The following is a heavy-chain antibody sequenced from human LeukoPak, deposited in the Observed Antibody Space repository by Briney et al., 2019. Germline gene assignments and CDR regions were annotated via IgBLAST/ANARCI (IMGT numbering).Heavy chain of an antibody. V-gene: IGHV4-34*01. D-gene: IGHD3-16*01. CDR3: ARSAGEPYFDY. Sequence: SETLSLTCSVYGGSFSGYYWSWIRQPPGKGLEWIGEINHSGSTNYNPSLKSRVTISVDTSKNQFSLKLSSVTAADTAVYYCARSAGEPYFDYWGQGTLVSVS. CDR2: INHSGST. J-gene: IGHJ4*02. CDR1: GGSFSGYY.